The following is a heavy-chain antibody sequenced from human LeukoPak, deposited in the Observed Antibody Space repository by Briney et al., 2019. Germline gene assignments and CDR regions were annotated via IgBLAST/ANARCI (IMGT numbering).Heavy chain of an antibody. CDR2: IIPIFGTA. J-gene: IGHJ4*02. CDR1: GGTFSSYA. Sequence: SVKVSCKASGGTFSSYAISWVRQAPGQGLEWMGRIIPIFGTANYAQKSQGRVTITTDESTSTAYMELSSLRSEDTAVYYCAREWYDSSGYYREYYFDYWGQGTLVTVSS. V-gene: IGHV1-69*05. CDR3: AREWYDSSGYYREYYFDY. D-gene: IGHD3-22*01.